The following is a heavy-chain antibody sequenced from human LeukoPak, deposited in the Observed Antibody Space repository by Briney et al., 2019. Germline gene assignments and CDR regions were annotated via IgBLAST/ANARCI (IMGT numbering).Heavy chain of an antibody. CDR3: AGVPNDVGWFDP. J-gene: IGHJ5*02. CDR2: IIPIFGTA. D-gene: IGHD1-1*01. Sequence: SVKVSCKASGGTFSSYAISWVRQAPGQGLEWMGGIIPIFGTANYAQKFQGRVTITADESTSTAYMELSSLRSEDTAVYYCAGVPNDVGWFDPWGQGTLVTVSS. CDR1: GGTFSSYA. V-gene: IGHV1-69*13.